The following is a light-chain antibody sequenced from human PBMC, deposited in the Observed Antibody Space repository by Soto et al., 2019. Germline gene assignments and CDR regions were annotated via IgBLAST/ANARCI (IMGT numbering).Light chain of an antibody. V-gene: IGKV1-12*01. J-gene: IGKJ4*01. CDR2: AAS. Sequence: DIQMTQSPSSLSASVGDRVTITCRASQDVNTWLAWYQQKPGRALNLLIFAASSLQSGVPSRFSGNGSGTHFALSISSLQPEDFATYYCQQAHIFPLTFGGGTKVDIK. CDR3: QQAHIFPLT. CDR1: QDVNTW.